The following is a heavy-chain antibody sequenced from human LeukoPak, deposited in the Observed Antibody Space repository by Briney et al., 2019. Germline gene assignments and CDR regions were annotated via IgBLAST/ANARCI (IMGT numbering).Heavy chain of an antibody. CDR3: ARISGGYYYQAGDDAFDI. J-gene: IGHJ3*02. CDR1: GFTFSSYG. D-gene: IGHD3-22*01. Sequence: AGGSLRLSCAASGFTFSSYGMHWVRQAPGKGLEWVAVISYDGSNKYYADFVKGRFTISRDNSKNTLYLQMNSLRAEDTAVYYCARISGGYYYQAGDDAFDIWGQGTMVTVSS. CDR2: ISYDGSNK. V-gene: IGHV3-30*19.